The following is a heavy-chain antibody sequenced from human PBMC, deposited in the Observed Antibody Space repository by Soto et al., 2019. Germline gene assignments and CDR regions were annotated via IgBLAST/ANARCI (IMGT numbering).Heavy chain of an antibody. Sequence: QVQLVQSGAEVKKPGSSVKVSCKASGGTFSSYAISWVRQAPGQGLEWMGGIIPIFGIANYAQKFQGRDTITADISTSTAYMELSSLRSGDRAVYYCAREGGVGATTGWDWGQGTLVTVSS. CDR2: IIPIFGIA. J-gene: IGHJ4*02. CDR1: GGTFSSYA. CDR3: AREGGVGATTGWD. V-gene: IGHV1-69*17. D-gene: IGHD1-26*01.